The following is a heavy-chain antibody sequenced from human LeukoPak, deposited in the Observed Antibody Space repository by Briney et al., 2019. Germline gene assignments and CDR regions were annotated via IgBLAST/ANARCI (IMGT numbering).Heavy chain of an antibody. Sequence: PSETLSLTCTVSGGSISSGDYYWSWIRQPPGKGLEWIGYIYYSGSTNYNPSLKSRVTISVDASKNQFSLKLSSVTAADTAVYYCARRFLSSGIDPWGQGTLVTVSS. V-gene: IGHV4-61*08. D-gene: IGHD3-10*01. CDR2: IYYSGST. J-gene: IGHJ5*02. CDR1: GGSISSGDYY. CDR3: ARRFLSSGIDP.